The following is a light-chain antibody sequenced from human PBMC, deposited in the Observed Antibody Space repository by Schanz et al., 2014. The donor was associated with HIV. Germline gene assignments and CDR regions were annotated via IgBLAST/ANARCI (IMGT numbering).Light chain of an antibody. Sequence: DIVLTQSPLSLPVTPGEPASISCRSSQNLLYSNGYNYLDWYVQKPGQSPQLLIYLGSNRASGVPDRFSGSGSGTDFTLKISRVEAEDVGVYYCMQSLQTPQFTFGPGTKVDIK. J-gene: IGKJ3*01. CDR3: MQSLQTPQFT. V-gene: IGKV2-28*01. CDR1: QNLLYSNGYNY. CDR2: LGS.